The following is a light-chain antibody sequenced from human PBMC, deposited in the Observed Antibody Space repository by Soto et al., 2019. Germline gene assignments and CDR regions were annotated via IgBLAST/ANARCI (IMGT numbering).Light chain of an antibody. Sequence: DIQMTQSPSSLSASVGDRVTITCRASQDLDRWLAWYQQKPGEAPKVLIFAASSLQSGLPSRFSGGGSGTDFSLTISSLQPEDFATYYCKQSRSFPRTFGGGTKVEIK. V-gene: IGKV1-12*01. CDR1: QDLDRW. J-gene: IGKJ4*01. CDR3: KQSRSFPRT. CDR2: AAS.